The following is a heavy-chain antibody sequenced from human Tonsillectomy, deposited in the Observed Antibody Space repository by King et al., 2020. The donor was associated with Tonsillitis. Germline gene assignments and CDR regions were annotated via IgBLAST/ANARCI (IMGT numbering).Heavy chain of an antibody. CDR1: GGSLSDYY. V-gene: IGHV4-34*01. CDR3: AREEDRYCSGGSCSTPWYTDV. Sequence: VQLQQWGAGLLKPSGTLSLTCAVYGGSLSDYYWNWIRHPPGKGLEWIGEINHSGSTNYNPSLKSRVPISVDTSKNKFSLKLSSVTAADTAVDYCAREEDRYCSGGSCSTPWYTDVWGKGTTVTVSS. D-gene: IGHD2-15*01. CDR2: INHSGST. J-gene: IGHJ6*03.